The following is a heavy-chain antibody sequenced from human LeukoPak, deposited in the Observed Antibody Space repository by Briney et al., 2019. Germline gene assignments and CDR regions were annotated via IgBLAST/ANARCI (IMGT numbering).Heavy chain of an antibody. CDR1: GDSINTNDYY. CDR3: ARRRSIAVAGRPFDI. CDR2: VYYTGST. J-gene: IGHJ3*02. V-gene: IGHV4-39*01. D-gene: IGHD6-19*01. Sequence: SETLSLTCTVSGDSINTNDYYWGWIRQPPGKGLEWIGSVYYTGSTYYNPSLKGRVTISIDTSKDQFSLRLSSVTAADTAVYYCARRRSIAVAGRPFDIWGQGTMVTVSS.